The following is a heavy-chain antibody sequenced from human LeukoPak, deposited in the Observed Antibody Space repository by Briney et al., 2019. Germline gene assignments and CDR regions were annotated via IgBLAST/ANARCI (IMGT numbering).Heavy chain of an antibody. Sequence: ASVKVSCKATSRISWVRQAPGQGLEWMGWIGGYGGDTYYAQKFQGRVTVTTDTSKSTVYMELRSLRSDDTAVYYCARGLWNFYDDSGYYRDFDSWGQGTLVTVSS. CDR1: TSR. V-gene: IGHV1-18*01. CDR2: IGGYGGDT. J-gene: IGHJ5*01. D-gene: IGHD3-22*01. CDR3: ARGLWNFYDDSGYYRDFDS.